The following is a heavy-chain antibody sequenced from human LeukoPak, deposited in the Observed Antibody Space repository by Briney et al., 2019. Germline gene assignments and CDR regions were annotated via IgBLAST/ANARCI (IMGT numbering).Heavy chain of an antibody. V-gene: IGHV1-69*05. CDR2: IIPIFSTA. CDR3: AVNSGSYSLLWEYLYYFDY. Sequence: SVKVSCKASGGTFSSYAISWVRQAPGQGLEWMGGIIPIFSTANYAQKFQGRVTITTDESTSTAYMELSSLRSEDTAVYYCAVNSGSYSLLWEYLYYFDYWGQGTLVTVSS. J-gene: IGHJ4*02. D-gene: IGHD1-26*01. CDR1: GGTFSSYA.